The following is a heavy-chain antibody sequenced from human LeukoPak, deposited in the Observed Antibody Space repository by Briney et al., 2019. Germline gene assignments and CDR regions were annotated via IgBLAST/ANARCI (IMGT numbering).Heavy chain of an antibody. CDR2: INPNSGGT. V-gene: IGHV1-2*02. CDR3: AGRPYGDYSYGY. CDR1: GYTFTGYY. D-gene: IGHD4-17*01. J-gene: IGHJ4*02. Sequence: ASVKVSCKASGYTFTGYYIHWVRQAPGQGLEWMGWINPNSGGTNYAQKFQGRVTMTRDTSISTAYMELSRLRSDDTAVYYCAGRPYGDYSYGYWGQGTLVTVSS.